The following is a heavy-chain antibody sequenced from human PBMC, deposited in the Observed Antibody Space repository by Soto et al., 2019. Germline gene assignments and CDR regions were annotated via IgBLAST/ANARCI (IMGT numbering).Heavy chain of an antibody. D-gene: IGHD3-3*01. CDR2: INPSGGST. J-gene: IGHJ4*02. Sequence: ASVKVSCKASGYTFTSYYMHWVRQAPGQGLEWMGIINPSGGSTSYAQKFQGRVTMTRDTSTSTVYMELSSLRSEDTAVYYCARSDTYYDFWSGYYGPTFDYWGQGTLVTVSS. V-gene: IGHV1-46*03. CDR3: ARSDTYYDFWSGYYGPTFDY. CDR1: GYTFTSYY.